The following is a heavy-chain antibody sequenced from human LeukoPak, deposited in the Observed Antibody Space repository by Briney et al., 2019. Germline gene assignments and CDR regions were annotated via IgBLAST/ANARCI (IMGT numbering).Heavy chain of an antibody. CDR3: ARDVLNTACRPTTGLDS. V-gene: IGHV3-30*04. CDR1: GFTFSSFA. CDR2: ISSDGKTK. D-gene: IGHD5-18*01. Sequence: GRSLRLSCAASGFTFSSFAMHWVRQAPGKGLDWVAVISSDGKTKYHTDSVEGRFTVSRDNSRNTLFLEMNSLRTDDTGLYYCARDVLNTACRPTTGLDSWGQGTLVIVSS. J-gene: IGHJ4*02.